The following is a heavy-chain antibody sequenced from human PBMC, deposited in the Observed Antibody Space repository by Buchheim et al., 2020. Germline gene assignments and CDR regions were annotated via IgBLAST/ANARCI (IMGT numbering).Heavy chain of an antibody. V-gene: IGHV3-72*01. CDR3: AGDHWGSYLN. CDR1: GFIFSDYD. Sequence: EVHLVESGGGLVQPGGSLRLSCAASGFIFSDYDMDWVRQAPGKGLEWVGRSSSSTAEYAASVKGRFTISRDDSRNSLYLEMNSLITEDTAVYYCAGDHWGSYLNWGQGSL. CDR2: SSSSTA. D-gene: IGHD3-16*02. J-gene: IGHJ4*02.